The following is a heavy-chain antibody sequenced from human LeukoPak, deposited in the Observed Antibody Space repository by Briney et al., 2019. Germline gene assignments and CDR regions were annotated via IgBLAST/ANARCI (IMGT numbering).Heavy chain of an antibody. Sequence: ASVQVSCQASGYTFIDYYFNWVRQAPGQGPEWMGRINVKSGATDYAQKFQGRVTATRDTSISTAYMELSSLRSDDTAVYYCARVGRESSTGWLDYWGQGTLVTVSS. V-gene: IGHV1-2*06. J-gene: IGHJ4*02. CDR2: INVKSGAT. CDR3: ARVGRESSTGWLDY. D-gene: IGHD6-19*01. CDR1: GYTFIDYY.